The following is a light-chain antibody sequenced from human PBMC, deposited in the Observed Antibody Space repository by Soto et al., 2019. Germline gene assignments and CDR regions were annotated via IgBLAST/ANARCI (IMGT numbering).Light chain of an antibody. CDR2: GAS. V-gene: IGKV3-20*01. CDR1: QSVSSN. CDR3: QQYGSSSWT. Sequence: EMVMTQSPATLSVSPGERATLSCRASQSVSSNLAWYQQKPGQAPRLLIYGASSRAADIPDRFSGSGSGTDFTLTISRLEPEDFAVYYCQQYGSSSWTFGQGTKVEIK. J-gene: IGKJ1*01.